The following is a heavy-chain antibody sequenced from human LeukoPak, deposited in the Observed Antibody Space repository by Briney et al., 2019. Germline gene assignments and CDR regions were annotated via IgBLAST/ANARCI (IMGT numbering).Heavy chain of an antibody. V-gene: IGHV4-61*02. CDR1: GGSISSGSYY. CDR3: ARIKCGDDCRGYYYYYNMDV. D-gene: IGHD2-21*02. J-gene: IGHJ6*03. Sequence: PSETLSLTCTVSGGSISSGSYYWVWIRQPAGKGLEWIGRIYTSGSTYYNPSLKSRLTISVDTSRNQFSLKLSSVTAANASLYYCARIKCGDDCRGYYYYYNMDVWGKGTTVTISS. CDR2: IYTSGST.